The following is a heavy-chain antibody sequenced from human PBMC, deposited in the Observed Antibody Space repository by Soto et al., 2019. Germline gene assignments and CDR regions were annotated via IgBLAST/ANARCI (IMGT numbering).Heavy chain of an antibody. V-gene: IGHV3-74*01. CDR2: VHSDGTTT. CDR3: ARGDRGGFDL. Sequence: EVQLVESGGGLVQPGESLRLSCAASGFTFDYYWMHWVRQAPGKGLVWVSRVHSDGTTTTYAASVKGRFTISRDNARNTVSLQMSSLSAEDTAIYYCARGDRGGFDLWGHGTVVTVSS. D-gene: IGHD3-10*01. CDR1: GFTFDYYW. J-gene: IGHJ3*01.